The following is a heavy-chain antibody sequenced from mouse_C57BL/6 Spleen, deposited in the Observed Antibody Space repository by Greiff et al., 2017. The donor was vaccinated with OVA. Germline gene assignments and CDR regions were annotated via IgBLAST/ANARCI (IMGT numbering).Heavy chain of an antibody. CDR1: GFTFSSYA. V-gene: IGHV5-4*01. Sequence: DVMLVESGGGLVKPGGSLKLSCAASGFTFSSYAMSWVRQTPEKRLEWVATISDGGSYTYYPDNVKGRFTISRDNAKNNLYLQMSHLKSEDTAMYYCAREGNYDGAYWGQGTLVTVSA. CDR2: ISDGGSYT. J-gene: IGHJ3*01. CDR3: AREGNYDGAY. D-gene: IGHD2-4*01.